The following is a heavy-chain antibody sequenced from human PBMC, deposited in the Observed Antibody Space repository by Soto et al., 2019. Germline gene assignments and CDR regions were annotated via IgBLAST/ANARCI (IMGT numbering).Heavy chain of an antibody. J-gene: IGHJ6*02. CDR3: ARATRTPRNYYGSGSYGMDV. D-gene: IGHD3-10*01. CDR1: GGSISSYY. V-gene: IGHV4-59*01. CDR2: IYYSGST. Sequence: SETLSLACTVSGGSISSYYWRWIRQPPGKGLAWIGYIYYSGSTNNNPSLKSRVTISVDTSKNQFSLKLSSVTAADTAVYYCARATRTPRNYYGSGSYGMDVWGQGTTVTVSS.